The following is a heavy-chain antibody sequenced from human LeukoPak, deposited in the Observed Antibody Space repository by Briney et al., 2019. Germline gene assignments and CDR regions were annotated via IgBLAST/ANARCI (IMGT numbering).Heavy chain of an antibody. CDR1: GFTVSSNY. Sequence: SGGSLRLSCAASGFTVSSNYMSWVRQAPGKGLEWVSVIYSGGSTYYADSVKGRFTISRDNSKNTLYLQMNSLRAEDTAVYYCARVLHYYHYGMDVWGQGTTVTVSS. CDR2: IYSGGST. V-gene: IGHV3-53*01. D-gene: IGHD1-26*01. CDR3: ARVLHYYHYGMDV. J-gene: IGHJ6*02.